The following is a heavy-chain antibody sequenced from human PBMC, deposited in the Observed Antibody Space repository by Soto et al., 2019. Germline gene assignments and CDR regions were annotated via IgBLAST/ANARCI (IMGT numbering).Heavy chain of an antibody. CDR2: IVVGSGNT. V-gene: IGHV1-58*02. CDR1: GFTFTSSA. D-gene: IGHD4-17*01. Sequence: SVKVSCKASGFTFTSSAMQWVRQARGQRLEWIGWIVVGSGNTNYAQKFHERVTITRDMSTSTAYMELSSLRSEDTAVYYCAAEGTVTTGMXVWGQGTTVTVSS. CDR3: AAEGTVTTGMXV. J-gene: IGHJ6*02.